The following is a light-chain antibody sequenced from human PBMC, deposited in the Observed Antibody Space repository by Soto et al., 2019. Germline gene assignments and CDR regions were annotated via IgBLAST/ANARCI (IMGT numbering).Light chain of an antibody. CDR2: EVS. CDR1: SSDVGGYNY. Sequence: QSVLTQPASVSGSPGQSITISCTGSSSDVGGYNYVSWYQQHPGKAPKLMMYEVSNRPTGISNRFSGSKSGNTASLTLSGLQAEDEADYYCSSYTSSSTLVFGGGTKLTVL. J-gene: IGLJ2*01. CDR3: SSYTSSSTLV. V-gene: IGLV2-14*01.